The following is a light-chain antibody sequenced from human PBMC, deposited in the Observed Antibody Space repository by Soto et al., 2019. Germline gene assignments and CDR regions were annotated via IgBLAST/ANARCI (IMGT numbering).Light chain of an antibody. CDR3: SSYTSSSTHYV. V-gene: IGLV2-14*01. CDR2: DVS. Sequence: QPASVSGSPGQSITISCTGTRSDVGGYNYVSWYQQHPGKAPKLMIYDVSNRPSGVSNRFSGSKSGNTASLTISGLQAEDEADYYCSSYTSSSTHYVFGTGTKVTVL. CDR1: RSDVGGYNY. J-gene: IGLJ1*01.